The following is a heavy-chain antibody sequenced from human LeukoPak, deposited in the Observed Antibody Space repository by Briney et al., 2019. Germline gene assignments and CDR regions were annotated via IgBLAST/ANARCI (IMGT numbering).Heavy chain of an antibody. Sequence: SETLSLTCTVSGGSISSSSYYWGWIGQPPGKGLEWIGSIYYSGSTYYNPSLKSRVTISVDTSKNQFALKLSSVTAADTAVYYCAGMGIAVAGTAAWGQGTLVTVSS. V-gene: IGHV4-39*01. CDR2: IYYSGST. J-gene: IGHJ5*02. CDR1: GGSISSSSYY. D-gene: IGHD6-19*01. CDR3: AGMGIAVAGTAA.